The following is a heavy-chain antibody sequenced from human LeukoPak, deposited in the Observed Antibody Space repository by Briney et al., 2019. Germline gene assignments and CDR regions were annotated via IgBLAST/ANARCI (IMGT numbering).Heavy chain of an antibody. J-gene: IGHJ6*02. V-gene: IGHV4-30-4*01. D-gene: IGHD5-18*01. CDR2: IYYSGST. CDR1: GGSISSGDYY. Sequence: PSETLSLTCTVSGGSISSGDYYWSWIRQPPGKGLEWIAYIYYSGSTYYNPSLKSRVTISVDTSKNQFSLKLSSVTAADTAVYYCARHGGLNSYGYYYYYGMDVWGQGTTVTVSS. CDR3: ARHGGLNSYGYYYYYGMDV.